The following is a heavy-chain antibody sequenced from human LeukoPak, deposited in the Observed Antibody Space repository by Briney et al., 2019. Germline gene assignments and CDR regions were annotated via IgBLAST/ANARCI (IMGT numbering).Heavy chain of an antibody. CDR1: GGSFSGYY. Sequence: PSETLSLTCAVYGGSFSGYYWSWIRQPPGKGLEWIGEINHSGSTNYNPSLKSRVTISVDTSKNQFSLKLSSVTAADTAVYYCARTPDIVVVPADAFYIWGQGTMVTVSS. CDR2: INHSGST. CDR3: ARTPDIVVVPADAFYI. J-gene: IGHJ3*02. V-gene: IGHV4-34*01. D-gene: IGHD2-2*01.